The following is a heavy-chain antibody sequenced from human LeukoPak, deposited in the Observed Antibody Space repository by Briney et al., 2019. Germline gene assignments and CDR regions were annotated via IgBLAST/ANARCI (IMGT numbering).Heavy chain of an antibody. CDR2: INPSGGST. D-gene: IGHD5-24*01. CDR3: ASVRFLDGYNWNHFDY. V-gene: IGHV1-46*01. Sequence: GESLKISCKASGYTFTSYYMHWVRQAPGQGLEWMGIINPSGGSTSYAQKFQGRVTMTRDTSTSTVYMELSSLRSEDTAVYYCASVRFLDGYNWNHFDYWGQGTLVTVSS. J-gene: IGHJ4*02. CDR1: GYTFTSYY.